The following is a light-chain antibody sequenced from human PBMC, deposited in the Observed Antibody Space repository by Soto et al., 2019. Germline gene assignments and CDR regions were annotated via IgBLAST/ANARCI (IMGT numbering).Light chain of an antibody. CDR2: AAS. CDR3: QQATSFPLT. Sequence: DIQMTQSPTSVSASVGDRVTITCRASHDISSSLAGYQQKPGKAPKLLIYAASSLQSGVPSRFSGSGSGTDFTLTISSLQPEDIATYYCQQATSFPLTFGGGTKVEI. V-gene: IGKV1D-12*01. CDR1: HDISSS. J-gene: IGKJ4*01.